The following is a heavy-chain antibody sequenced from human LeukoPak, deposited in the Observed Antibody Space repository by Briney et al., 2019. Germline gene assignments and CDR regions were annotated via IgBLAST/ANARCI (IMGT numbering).Heavy chain of an antibody. CDR1: GGSISSYY. V-gene: IGHV4-59*01. D-gene: IGHD5-24*01. J-gene: IGHJ3*02. CDR2: IYYSGST. CDR3: ARAEGRWLQFEETDAFDT. Sequence: PSETLSLTCTVSGGSISSYYWSWIRQPPGKGLEWIGYIYYSGSTNYNPSLKSRVTISVDTSKNQFSLKLSSVTAADTAVYYCARAEGRWLQFEETDAFDTWGQGTMVTVSS.